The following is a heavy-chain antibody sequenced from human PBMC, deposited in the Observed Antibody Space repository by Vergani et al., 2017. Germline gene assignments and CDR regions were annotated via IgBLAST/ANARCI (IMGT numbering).Heavy chain of an antibody. Sequence: QVQLQQWGAGLLKPSETLSLTCGVHGGSFSVYYWSWIRQSPGKGLEWIGAINDIGTTNYNPSLRSRVTISVDTSKTQFSLRLNSVTAADPAVYFCARFRGPDIVGTAFDHWGQGTLVTVYS. CDR3: ARFRGPDIVGTAFDH. V-gene: IGHV4-34*01. CDR2: INDIGTT. J-gene: IGHJ4*02. D-gene: IGHD5-12*01. CDR1: GGSFSVYY.